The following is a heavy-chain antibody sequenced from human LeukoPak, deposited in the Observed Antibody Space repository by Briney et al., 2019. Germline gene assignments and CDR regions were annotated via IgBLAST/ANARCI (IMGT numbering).Heavy chain of an antibody. CDR1: GYSFTSYW. CDR3: ASGREQLWLRGGFDY. Sequence: GESLKISCKGSGYSFTSYWIGWVRQMPGKGLEWMGIIYPGDSDTRYSPSSQGQVTISADKSISTAYLQWSSLKASDTAMYYCASGREQLWLRGGFDYWGQGTLVTVSS. CDR2: IYPGDSDT. D-gene: IGHD5-18*01. J-gene: IGHJ4*02. V-gene: IGHV5-51*01.